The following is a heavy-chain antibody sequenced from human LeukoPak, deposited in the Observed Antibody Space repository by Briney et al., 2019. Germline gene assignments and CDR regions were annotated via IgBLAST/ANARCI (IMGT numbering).Heavy chain of an antibody. CDR1: GYTFTSYD. CDR2: INPNSGGT. V-gene: IGHV1-2*02. J-gene: IGHJ4*02. CDR3: ARSDIVVVPAAMSD. Sequence: ASVKVSCKASGYTFTSYDINWVRQAPGQGLEWMGWINPNSGGTNYAQKFQGRVTMTRDTSISTAYMELSRLRSDDTVVYYCARSDIVVVPAAMSDWGQGTLVTVSS. D-gene: IGHD2-2*01.